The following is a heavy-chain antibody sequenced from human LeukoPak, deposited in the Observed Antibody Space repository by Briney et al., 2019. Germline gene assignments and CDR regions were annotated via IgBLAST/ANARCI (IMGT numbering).Heavy chain of an antibody. CDR1: GYTFTSYG. CDR2: ISAYNGNT. J-gene: IGHJ6*03. Sequence: ASVKVSCKASGYTFTSYGISWVRQAPGQGLEWMGWISAYNGNTNYAQKFQGRVTITRNTSISTAYMELSSLRSEDTAVYYCARGRHSSSFPYYYYYMDVWGKGTTVTVSS. D-gene: IGHD6-13*01. CDR3: ARGRHSSSFPYYYYYMDV. V-gene: IGHV1-18*01.